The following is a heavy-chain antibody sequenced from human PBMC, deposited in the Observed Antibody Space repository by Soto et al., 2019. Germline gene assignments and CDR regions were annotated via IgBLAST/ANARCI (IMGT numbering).Heavy chain of an antibody. D-gene: IGHD2-2*01. J-gene: IGHJ5*02. CDR2: IIPIFGTA. V-gene: IGHV1-69*13. CDR1: GGTFSSYA. CDR3: AREGFFFRTSCSPLRGSPGFAP. Sequence: SVKVSCKASGGTFSSYAISWVRQAPGQGLEWMGGIIPIFGTANYAQKFQGRVTITADESTSTAYMELSSLRSEDTAVYYCAREGFFFRTSCSPLRGSPGFAPWGQGTLVPVSS.